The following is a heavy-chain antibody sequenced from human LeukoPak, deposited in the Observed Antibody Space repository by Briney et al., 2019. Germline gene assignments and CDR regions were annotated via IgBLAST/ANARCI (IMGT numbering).Heavy chain of an antibody. D-gene: IGHD6-13*01. CDR2: ISASGGTT. V-gene: IGHV3-23*01. CDR1: XXXXXTYA. CDR3: AKDKAPGSWHTPSDY. Sequence: GGSLRLSXXXSXXXXXTYAMSWVRQAPGKGLEWVSGISASGGTTYYADSVKGRFTISRDNSKNTLYLQMNSLRGEDTAVYYCAKDKAPGSWHTPSDYWGQGTLVTVSS. J-gene: IGHJ4*02.